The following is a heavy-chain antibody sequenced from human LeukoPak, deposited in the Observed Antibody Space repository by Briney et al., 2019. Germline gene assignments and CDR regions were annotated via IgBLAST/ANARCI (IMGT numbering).Heavy chain of an antibody. Sequence: GESLKISCKGSGYSFTSYWISWVRQVPGKGLEWMGRIDPSDSYTIYSPSFQGHVTISADKSISSAYLQWSSLKASDTALYYCATSIGSRRGFDFWGQGTLVTVSS. CDR3: ATSIGSRRGFDF. D-gene: IGHD6-6*01. CDR2: IDPSDSYT. V-gene: IGHV5-10-1*01. CDR1: GYSFTSYW. J-gene: IGHJ4*02.